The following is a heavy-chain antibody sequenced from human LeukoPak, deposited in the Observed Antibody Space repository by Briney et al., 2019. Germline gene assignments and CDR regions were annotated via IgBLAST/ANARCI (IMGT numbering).Heavy chain of an antibody. D-gene: IGHD3-22*01. CDR3: ARGPPTYYHDSSGQGTEYYFDY. V-gene: IGHV3-21*01. J-gene: IGHJ4*02. CDR2: ISSGSSYI. Sequence: PGGSLRLSCAASGFTFSSYNMNWVRQAPGKGLEWISFISSGSSYIYYADSVKGRFTISRDNAKNSLYLQMNSLRAEDTAVYYCARGPPTYYHDSSGQGTEYYFDYWGQGTLVTVSS. CDR1: GFTFSSYN.